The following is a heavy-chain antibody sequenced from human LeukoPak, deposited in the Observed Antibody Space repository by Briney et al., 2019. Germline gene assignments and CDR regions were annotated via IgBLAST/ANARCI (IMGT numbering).Heavy chain of an antibody. CDR2: ISSDGVRA. D-gene: IGHD5/OR15-5a*01. V-gene: IGHV3-64*01. CDR1: GFTFSNYH. J-gene: IGHJ4*02. Sequence: GGSLRLSCTGSGFTFSNYHIPWLRQAPGKTLEYVSAISSDGVRAYYANSVKDRFTISRDNSKSTVFLQMGSLTTEDMAVYYCATLLRGAYDNWGQGTLVTVSS. CDR3: ATLLRGAYDN.